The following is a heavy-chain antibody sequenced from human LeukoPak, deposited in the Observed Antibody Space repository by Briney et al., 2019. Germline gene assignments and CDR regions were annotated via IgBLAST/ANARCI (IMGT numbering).Heavy chain of an antibody. J-gene: IGHJ4*02. CDR3: ARASQPFAEVVH. CDR1: GFTFSSYS. CDR2: ISSSSSYI. D-gene: IGHD2-2*01. V-gene: IGHV3-21*01. Sequence: GGSLRLSCAASGFTFSSYSMNWVRQAPGKGLEWVSSISSSSSYIYYADSVKGRFTISRDNAKNSLYLQMNSLRAEDTAVYYCARASQPFAEVVHWGQGILVTVSS.